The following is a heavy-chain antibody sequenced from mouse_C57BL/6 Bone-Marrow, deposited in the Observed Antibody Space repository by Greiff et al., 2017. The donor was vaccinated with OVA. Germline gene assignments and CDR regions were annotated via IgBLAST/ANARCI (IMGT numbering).Heavy chain of an antibody. V-gene: IGHV5-9*01. Sequence: EVQGVESGGGLVKPGGSLKLSCAASGFTFSSYTMSWVRQTPEKRLEWVATISGGGGNTYYPDSVKGRFTISRDNAKNTLYLQMSSLRSEDTALYYCASLTGFDYWGQGTTLTVSS. CDR1: GFTFSSYT. CDR2: ISGGGGNT. CDR3: ASLTGFDY. J-gene: IGHJ2*01.